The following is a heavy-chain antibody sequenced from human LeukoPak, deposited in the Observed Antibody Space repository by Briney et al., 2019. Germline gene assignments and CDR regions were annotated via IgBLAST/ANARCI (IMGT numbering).Heavy chain of an antibody. D-gene: IGHD7-27*01. CDR3: ATHSNWGPAPDTALDI. V-gene: IGHV1-24*01. CDR1: GYTLTELS. J-gene: IGHJ3*02. CDR2: FDPEDGET. Sequence: ASVKVSCKVSGYTLTELSMHWVRQAPGIGLEWMGGFDPEDGETIYAQKFQGRVTMTEDTSTDTAYMELSSLRSEDTAVYYCATHSNWGPAPDTALDIWGQGTMVTVSS.